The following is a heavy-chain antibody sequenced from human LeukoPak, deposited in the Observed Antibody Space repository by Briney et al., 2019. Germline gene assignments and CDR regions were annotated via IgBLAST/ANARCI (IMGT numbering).Heavy chain of an antibody. D-gene: IGHD2-21*02. V-gene: IGHV3-23*01. J-gene: IGHJ4*02. Sequence: PGGSLRLSCAASGFTFSSYWMSWVRQAPGKGLEWVSSITGSGGSTYYADSVKGRFTISRDNSKDTLYLQVNSLRAEDTAVYYCAKGRESVVTTDYYFDYWGQGTLVTVSS. CDR3: AKGRESVVTTDYYFDY. CDR2: ITGSGGST. CDR1: GFTFSSYW.